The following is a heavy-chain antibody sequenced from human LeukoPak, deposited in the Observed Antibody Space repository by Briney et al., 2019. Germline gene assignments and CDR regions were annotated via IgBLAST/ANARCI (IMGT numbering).Heavy chain of an antibody. V-gene: IGHV4-34*01. CDR1: GGSFSYYY. Sequence: PSETLSLTCAIYGGSFSYYYWSWIRQPPEKGLEWIGEINRSGSTNYNPSLKSRVSISVDTSKNQFSLKLSSVTAADTAVYYCARGGFYRGDDCYVDCWGQGTLVTVSS. J-gene: IGHJ4*02. D-gene: IGHD2-21*02. CDR2: INRSGST. CDR3: ARGGFYRGDDCYVDC.